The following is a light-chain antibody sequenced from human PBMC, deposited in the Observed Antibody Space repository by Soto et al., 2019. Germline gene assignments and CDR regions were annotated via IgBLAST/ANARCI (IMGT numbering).Light chain of an antibody. V-gene: IGKV1-39*01. CDR2: DAS. CDR3: QQSYSTPRT. CDR1: QSIITY. Sequence: DIQMTQSPSSLSASVGDSVTITCRASQSIITYLNWYQQKLGKAPNLLIYDASTLQSGVPSRFSGSGSGTDFTLTISYLQPEDFATYFCQQSYSTPRTFGQGTKVDIK. J-gene: IGKJ1*01.